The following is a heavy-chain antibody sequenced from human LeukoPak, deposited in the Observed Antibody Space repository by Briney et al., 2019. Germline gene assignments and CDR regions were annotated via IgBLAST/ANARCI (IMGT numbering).Heavy chain of an antibody. Sequence: GASVKVSCKASGYTFTGYYIHWVRQAPGQGPEWMGLMNPNSGGTNYAQKFQGRVTMTRDTSISTAYMELSRLRSDDTAVYYCASGADILTGYSPYYFDYWGQGTLVTVSS. V-gene: IGHV1-2*02. CDR3: ASGADILTGYSPYYFDY. J-gene: IGHJ4*02. CDR2: MNPNSGGT. D-gene: IGHD3-9*01. CDR1: GYTFTGYY.